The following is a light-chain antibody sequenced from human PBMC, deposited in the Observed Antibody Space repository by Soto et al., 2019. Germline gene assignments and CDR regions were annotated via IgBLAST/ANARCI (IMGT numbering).Light chain of an antibody. CDR2: GVS. CDR1: QSVSSSY. CDR3: QQYDTSPWT. Sequence: EIVLTQSPGTLSLSPGVRATLSCRASQSVSSSYFAWYQQKPGQAPRLLIYGVSSRATGIPDRFSGSGSGTDFTLTISRLEPEDFGVYYCQQYDTSPWTFGQGTKVEIK. J-gene: IGKJ1*01. V-gene: IGKV3-20*01.